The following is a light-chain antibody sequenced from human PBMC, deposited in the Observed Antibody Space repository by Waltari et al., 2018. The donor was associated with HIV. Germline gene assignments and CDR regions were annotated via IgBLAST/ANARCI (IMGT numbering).Light chain of an antibody. Sequence: SYELTQPPSVSVSPGHTATIACSGDKLGDNYVSWYQQTAGQSPVVVIFRDDNRPSGIPERFSGSNSGNTATLTISGTQAIDEADYYCQAWDSNSYVVFGGGTKLTVL. CDR1: KLGDNY. J-gene: IGLJ2*01. CDR3: QAWDSNSYVV. CDR2: RDD. V-gene: IGLV3-1*01.